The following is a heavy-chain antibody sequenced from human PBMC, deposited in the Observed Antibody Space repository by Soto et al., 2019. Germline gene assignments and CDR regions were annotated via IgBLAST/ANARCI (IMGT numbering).Heavy chain of an antibody. CDR1: GYTFTSYD. Sequence: QVQLVQSGAEVKKPGASVKVSCKASGYTFTSYDINWVRKATGQGLEWMGWMNPNSGNTGYAQKFQGRVTMTRNTSISTAYMELSSLRSEDTAVYYCARKLAARPGRRDRPIDYWGQGTLVTVSS. CDR2: MNPNSGNT. V-gene: IGHV1-8*01. D-gene: IGHD6-6*01. CDR3: ARKLAARPGRRDRPIDY. J-gene: IGHJ4*02.